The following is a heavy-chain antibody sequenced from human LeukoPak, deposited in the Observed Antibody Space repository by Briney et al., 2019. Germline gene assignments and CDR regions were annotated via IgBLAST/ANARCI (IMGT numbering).Heavy chain of an antibody. J-gene: IGHJ4*02. CDR1: GFTFGDYA. V-gene: IGHV3-49*03. CDR3: TRVRGNSGWLVFDY. D-gene: IGHD6-19*01. Sequence: GGSLRLSCTASGFTFGDYAMSWFRQAPGKGLEWVGFIRSKAYGGTTEYAASVKGRFTISRDDSKSIAYLQMNSLKTEDTAVYYCTRVRGNSGWLVFDYWGQGTLVTVSS. CDR2: IRSKAYGGTT.